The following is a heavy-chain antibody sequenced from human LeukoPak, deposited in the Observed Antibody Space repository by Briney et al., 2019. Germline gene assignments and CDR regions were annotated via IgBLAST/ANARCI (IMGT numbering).Heavy chain of an antibody. J-gene: IGHJ4*02. V-gene: IGHV3-11*06. Sequence: GGSLGLSCAASGFTFSDYYMSWTRQAPGKGLEWVSYISSSSSYTNYADSVKGRFTISRDNAKNSLYLQMNSLRAEDTAVYYCARGAYTAMALRYDYWGQGTLVTVSS. CDR1: GFTFSDYY. D-gene: IGHD5-18*01. CDR2: ISSSSSYT. CDR3: ARGAYTAMALRYDY.